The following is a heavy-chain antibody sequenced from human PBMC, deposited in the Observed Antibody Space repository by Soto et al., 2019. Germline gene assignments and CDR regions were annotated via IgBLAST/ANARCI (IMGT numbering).Heavy chain of an antibody. Sequence: GASVKVSCKASGGTFSSYAISWVRQAPGQGLEWMGGIIPIFGTADYAQKFQGRVTITADESTSTAYMELSSLRSEDTAVYYCARGAYDFWTIFDYWGQGTLVTVSS. D-gene: IGHD3-3*01. J-gene: IGHJ4*02. CDR3: ARGAYDFWTIFDY. V-gene: IGHV1-69*13. CDR2: IIPIFGTA. CDR1: GGTFSSYA.